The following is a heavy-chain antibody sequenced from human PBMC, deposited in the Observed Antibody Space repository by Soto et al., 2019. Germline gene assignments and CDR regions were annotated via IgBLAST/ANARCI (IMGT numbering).Heavy chain of an antibody. Sequence: GASVKVSCKASGYTFTSYGISWVRQAPGQGLEWMGWISAYNGNTNYAQKLQGRVTMTTDTSTSTAYMELRSLRSDDTAVYYCARTNKTYYDFWSGYYSYYYYYGMDVWGQGTTVTSP. J-gene: IGHJ6*02. CDR1: GYTFTSYG. V-gene: IGHV1-18*01. D-gene: IGHD3-3*01. CDR2: ISAYNGNT. CDR3: ARTNKTYYDFWSGYYSYYYYYGMDV.